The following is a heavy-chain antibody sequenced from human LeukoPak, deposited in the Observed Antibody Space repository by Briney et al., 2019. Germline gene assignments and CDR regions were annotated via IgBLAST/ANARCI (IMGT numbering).Heavy chain of an antibody. V-gene: IGHV1-2*02. CDR1: GYTFTGYY. D-gene: IGHD3-3*01. CDR2: INPNSGGT. J-gene: IGHJ6*04. Sequence: GASVKVSCKASGYTFTGYYMHWVRQAPGQGLEWMGWINPNSGGTNYAQKFQGRVTMTRDTSISTAYMELSRLRSDDTAVYYCARETYYDFWSGYWDLPRFLDVWGKGTTVTVSS. CDR3: ARETYYDFWSGYWDLPRFLDV.